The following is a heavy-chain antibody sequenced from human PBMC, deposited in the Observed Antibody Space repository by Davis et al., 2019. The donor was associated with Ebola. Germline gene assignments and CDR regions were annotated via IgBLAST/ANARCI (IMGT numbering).Heavy chain of an antibody. CDR1: GYRFTSYY. Sequence: SVKVSCKASGYRFTSYYMHWVRQAPGQGLEWMGIINPITGGTSYAQNLQVRVNMTRDTSTSTVYMELSSLRSEDTAVYYCAREGGRYYDSSGYVFDIWGQGTMVKVSS. D-gene: IGHD3-22*01. CDR2: INPITGGT. V-gene: IGHV1-46*01. J-gene: IGHJ3*02. CDR3: AREGGRYYDSSGYVFDI.